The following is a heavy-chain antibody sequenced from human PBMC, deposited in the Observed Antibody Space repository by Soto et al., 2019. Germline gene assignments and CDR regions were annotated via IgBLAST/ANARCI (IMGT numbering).Heavy chain of an antibody. D-gene: IGHD3-10*01. Sequence: QLLQSGGGLVQPGGSLTLSCAASGFTFGTTDMSWVRQAPGEGLEWVSTIDGSGGITYYADSVKDRFTISRVNSRNRVYLQMISLRGDDTALFYCVKSSGGFKTWGQGALVTVSS. V-gene: IGHV3-23*01. CDR1: GFTFGTTD. J-gene: IGHJ5*02. CDR3: VKSSGGFKT. CDR2: IDGSGGIT.